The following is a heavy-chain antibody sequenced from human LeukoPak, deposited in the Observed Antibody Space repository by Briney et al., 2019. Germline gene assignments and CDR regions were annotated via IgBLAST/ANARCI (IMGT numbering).Heavy chain of an antibody. CDR1: GGSISSSSYY. D-gene: IGHD2-2*01. CDR3: ARDSSGYCSSTSCPYYYYYYVDV. J-gene: IGHJ6*03. Sequence: SETLSLTCTVSGGSISSSSYYWGWIRQPPGKGLEWIGSIYYSGSTYYNPSLTSRVTMSVDTSKNQFSLKLSSVTAADTAVYYCARDSSGYCSSTSCPYYYYYYVDVWGKGTTVTISS. CDR2: IYYSGST. V-gene: IGHV4-39*07.